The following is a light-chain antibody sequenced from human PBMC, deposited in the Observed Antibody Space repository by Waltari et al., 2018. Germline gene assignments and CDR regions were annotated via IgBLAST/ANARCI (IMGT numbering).Light chain of an antibody. CDR2: ASS. CDR3: QQFDNVPLT. Sequence: DIQMTQSPSSLSASVGDRVIITCRARQDIDNNLNWYQQKPGKSPKLLIYASSTLDTGVTSRFSGSGSASRFSFTISSLQPEAFSTYYCQQFDNVPLTVGGGTKVDIK. V-gene: IGKV1-33*01. CDR1: QDIDNN. J-gene: IGKJ4*01.